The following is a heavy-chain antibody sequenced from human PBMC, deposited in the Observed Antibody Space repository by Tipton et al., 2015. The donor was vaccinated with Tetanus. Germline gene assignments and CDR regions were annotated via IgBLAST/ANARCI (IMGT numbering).Heavy chain of an antibody. J-gene: IGHJ5*02. CDR2: VHHSGST. D-gene: IGHD3-10*01. CDR3: ARQFNVIRGVIRWFDP. CDR1: GGSFSGHY. Sequence: LRLSCAVYGGSFSGHYWSWMRQPPGKGLEWIGEVHHSGSTKYNPSLKSRVTISVDMSQNQFSLNVNSVTAADTAVYYCARQFNVIRGVIRWFDPWGQGTLVTVSS. V-gene: IGHV4-34*01.